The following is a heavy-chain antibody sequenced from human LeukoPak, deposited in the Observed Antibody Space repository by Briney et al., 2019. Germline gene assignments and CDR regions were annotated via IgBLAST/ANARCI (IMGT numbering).Heavy chain of an antibody. CDR1: GFTFSSYG. J-gene: IGHJ4*02. CDR3: ARRYCSGGSCSALDY. D-gene: IGHD2-15*01. V-gene: IGHV3-23*01. Sequence: GGSLRLSCAASGFTFSSYGMSWVRQAPGKGLEWVSAISGSGGSTYYADSVKGRFTISRDNSKNTLYLQMNSLRAEDTALYYCARRYCSGGSCSALDYWGQGTLVTVSS. CDR2: ISGSGGST.